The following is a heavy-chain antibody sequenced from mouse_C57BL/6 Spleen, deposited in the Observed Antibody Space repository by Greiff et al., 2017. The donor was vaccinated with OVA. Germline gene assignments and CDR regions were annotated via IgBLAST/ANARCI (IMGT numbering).Heavy chain of an antibody. CDR2: IDPSDSYT. J-gene: IGHJ1*03. Sequence: QVQLQQPGAELVRPGTSVKLSCKASGYTFTSYWMHWVKQRPGQGLEWIGVIDPSDSYTNYNQKFKGKATLTVDTSYSTAYMQLSSLTSEDSAVYYCARFYSYGSSYGWYFDVWGTGTTVTVSS. CDR3: ARFYSYGSSYGWYFDV. D-gene: IGHD1-1*01. CDR1: GYTFTSYW. V-gene: IGHV1-59*01.